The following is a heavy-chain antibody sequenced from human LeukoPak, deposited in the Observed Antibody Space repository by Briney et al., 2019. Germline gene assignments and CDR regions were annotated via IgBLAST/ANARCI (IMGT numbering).Heavy chain of an antibody. CDR1: GGSFGGYY. V-gene: IGHV4-34*01. Sequence: SETLSLTCAVYGGSFGGYYWSWIRQPPGKGLEWIGEINHSGSTNYNPSLKSRVTISVDTSKNQFSLKLSSVTAADTAVYYCARVVRDGYNYFDYWGQGTLVTVSS. J-gene: IGHJ4*02. CDR3: ARVVRDGYNYFDY. D-gene: IGHD5-24*01. CDR2: INHSGST.